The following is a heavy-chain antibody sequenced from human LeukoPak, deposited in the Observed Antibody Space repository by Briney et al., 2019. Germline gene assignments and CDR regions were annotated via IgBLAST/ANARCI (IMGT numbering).Heavy chain of an antibody. CDR3: AKSRLQQWLSPVDY. V-gene: IGHV3-23*01. CDR2: LSSGGGST. D-gene: IGHD6-19*01. CDR1: GFTFSNYA. Sequence: GGSLRLSCAASGFTFSNYAMSWVRQAPGKGLEWVAGLSSGGGSTYYADSVKGRFTISRDNSKNTLYLQMNSLRAEDTAVYYCAKSRLQQWLSPVDYWGQGTLVTVSS. J-gene: IGHJ4*02.